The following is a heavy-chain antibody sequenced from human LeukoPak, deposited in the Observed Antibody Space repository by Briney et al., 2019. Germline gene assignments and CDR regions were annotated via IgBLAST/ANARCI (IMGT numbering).Heavy chain of an antibody. CDR2: ISGSGGST. Sequence: GGSLRLSCAASGFTFSSYAMSWVRQAPGKGLEWVSAISGSGGSTFYADSVKGRFTISRDNSKNTLYLQMNSLRAEDTAVYYCAKDWRYYDSSGYSQYSPDDALDIWGQGTMVTVSS. J-gene: IGHJ3*02. CDR3: AKDWRYYDSSGYSQYSPDDALDI. CDR1: GFTFSSYA. D-gene: IGHD3-22*01. V-gene: IGHV3-23*01.